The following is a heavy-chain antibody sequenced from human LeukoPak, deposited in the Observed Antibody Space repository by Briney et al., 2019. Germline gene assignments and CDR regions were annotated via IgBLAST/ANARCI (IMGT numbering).Heavy chain of an antibody. CDR3: VRDHQPGIGIDY. J-gene: IGHJ4*02. CDR1: GFTVGHSH. D-gene: IGHD3-10*01. CDR2: LFSDATA. V-gene: IGHV3-53*01. Sequence: GGSLTLSCAASGFTVGHSHMSWVRQAPGKGLEWVVMLFSDATAHYTDSVKGRFTISRDTSKNTIYLQMNSLRVEDTAVYYCVRDHQPGIGIDYWGQGTLVTVSP.